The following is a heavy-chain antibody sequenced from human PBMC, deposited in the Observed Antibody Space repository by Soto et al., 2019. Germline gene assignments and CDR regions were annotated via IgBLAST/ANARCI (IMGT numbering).Heavy chain of an antibody. Sequence: PSETLSLTCTVSGGSISSYYWSWIRQPPGKGLEWIGYIYYRGSTNYNPSLKSRVTISVDTSKNQFSLKLSSVTAADTAVYYCARGVYDFWSGYWVPTEYFDYCGQVTLVTVS. CDR2: IYYRGST. J-gene: IGHJ4*02. CDR1: GGSISSYY. D-gene: IGHD3-3*01. CDR3: ARGVYDFWSGYWVPTEYFDY. V-gene: IGHV4-59*01.